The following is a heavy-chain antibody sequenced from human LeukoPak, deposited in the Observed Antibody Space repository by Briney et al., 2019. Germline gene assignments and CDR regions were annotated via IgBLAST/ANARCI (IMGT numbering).Heavy chain of an antibody. CDR3: ARAVYGFDAFDI. CDR1: GFTFSSYS. D-gene: IGHD4-17*01. J-gene: IGHJ3*02. CDR2: ISSSSSYI. V-gene: IGHV3-21*01. Sequence: PGGSLRLSCAASGFTFSSYSMNWVRQAPGKGLQWVSSISSSSSYIYYADSVKGRFTISRDNAKNSLYLQMNSLRAEDTAVYYCARAVYGFDAFDIWGQGTMVTVSS.